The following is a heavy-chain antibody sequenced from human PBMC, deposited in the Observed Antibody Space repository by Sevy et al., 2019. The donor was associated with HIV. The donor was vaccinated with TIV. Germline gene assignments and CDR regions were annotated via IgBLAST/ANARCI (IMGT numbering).Heavy chain of an antibody. CDR2: ISAYNGNT. J-gene: IGHJ6*02. D-gene: IGHD3-10*01. V-gene: IGHV1-18*01. Sequence: ASVKVSCKASGYTFTSYGISWVRQAPGQGLEWMGWISAYNGNTNYAQKLQGRVTMTTDTSTSTAYMELRSLRSDDTAVYYCASEGHVLLWFRECEAEGREDYGMDVWGQGTTVTVSS. CDR3: ASEGHVLLWFRECEAEGREDYGMDV. CDR1: GYTFTSYG.